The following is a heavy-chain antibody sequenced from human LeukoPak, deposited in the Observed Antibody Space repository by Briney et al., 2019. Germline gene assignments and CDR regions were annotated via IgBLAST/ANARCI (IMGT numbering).Heavy chain of an antibody. CDR3: ARLAVAGTDFDY. V-gene: IGHV6-1*01. CDR2: TYYRSKWHN. J-gene: IGHJ4*02. CDR1: GDSVSSNSAA. Sequence: SQTLSLTCAISGDSVSSNSAAWNWIRQSPSRGLEWLGGTYYRSKWHNHYAVSVKSRITINPDTSKNQFSLQLNSVTPEDTAVYYCARLAVAGTDFDYWGQGTPVTVSS. D-gene: IGHD6-19*01.